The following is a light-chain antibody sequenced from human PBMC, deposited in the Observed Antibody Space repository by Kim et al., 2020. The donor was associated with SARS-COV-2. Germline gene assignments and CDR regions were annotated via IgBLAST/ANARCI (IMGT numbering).Light chain of an antibody. CDR2: EVS. V-gene: IGLV2-23*02. CDR3: CSYAGSSFYV. CDR1: SRDVGSYNL. Sequence: GQSITSSCSGTSRDVGSYNLVSWYQQHPGKAPKLMIYEVSKRPSGVSNRFSGSKSGNTASLTISGLQAEDEADYYCCSYAGSSFYVFGTGTKVTVL. J-gene: IGLJ1*01.